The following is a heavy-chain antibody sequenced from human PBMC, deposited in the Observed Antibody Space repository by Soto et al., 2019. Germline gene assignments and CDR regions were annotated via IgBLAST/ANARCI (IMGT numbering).Heavy chain of an antibody. J-gene: IGHJ4*02. Sequence: ASVKVSCKASGYIFTNYYMHWVRQAPGQGLEWMGIINPSGGSTTYAQKFQGRVTMTSDTSTSTVYMELSSLRFDDTAVYYCARDSSIVVDGGSCQDYWGQGTQVTVS. V-gene: IGHV1-46*01. CDR2: INPSGGST. CDR3: ARDSSIVVDGGSCQDY. CDR1: GYIFTNYY. D-gene: IGHD2-15*01.